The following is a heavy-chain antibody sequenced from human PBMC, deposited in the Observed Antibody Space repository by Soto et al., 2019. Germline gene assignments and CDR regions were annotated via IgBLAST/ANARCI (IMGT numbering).Heavy chain of an antibody. CDR3: AKEMTDYIWGRGDSIDY. V-gene: IGHV3-23*01. CDR1: GFTFSSYA. CDR2: ISGSGGST. Sequence: GGSLRLSCAASGFTFSSYAMSWVRQAPGKGLEWVSAISGSGGSTYYADSVKGRFTISRDNSKNTLYLQMNSLRAEDTAVYYCAKEMTDYIWGRGDSIDYWGQGTLVTVSS. D-gene: IGHD3-16*01. J-gene: IGHJ4*02.